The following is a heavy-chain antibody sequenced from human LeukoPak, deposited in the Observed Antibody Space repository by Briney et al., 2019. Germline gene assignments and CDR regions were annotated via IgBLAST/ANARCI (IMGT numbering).Heavy chain of an antibody. CDR3: ARSRGNLYFQH. CDR2: IHYTGST. CDR1: SDSISSYY. V-gene: IGHV4-59*01. J-gene: IGHJ1*01. D-gene: IGHD6-25*01. Sequence: PSETLSLTCTVSSDSISSYYWSWIRQSPEKGLEWIGYIHYTGSTYYNPSLRSRVTISVDTSKNQFSLRLISVTAADTAMYYCARSRGNLYFQHWGQGTLVTVSS.